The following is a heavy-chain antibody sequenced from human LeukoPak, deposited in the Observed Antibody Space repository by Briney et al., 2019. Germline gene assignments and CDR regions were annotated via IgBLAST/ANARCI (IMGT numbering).Heavy chain of an antibody. CDR2: INHSGST. Sequence: SETLSLTCAVYGGSFSGYYWSWIRQPPGKGLEWIGEINHSGSTNYNPSLKSRVTISVDTSKNQFSLKLSSVTAADTAVYYCARKGYRRRWVYWFDPWGQGTLVTVSS. J-gene: IGHJ5*02. D-gene: IGHD6-13*01. V-gene: IGHV4-34*01. CDR3: ARKGYRRRWVYWFDP. CDR1: GGSFSGYY.